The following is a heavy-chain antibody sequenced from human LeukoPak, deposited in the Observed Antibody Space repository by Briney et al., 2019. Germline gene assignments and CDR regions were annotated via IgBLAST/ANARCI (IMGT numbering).Heavy chain of an antibody. CDR3: ARDPGYSGYSDY. Sequence: GGSLRLSCAASGFTFSDYYMSWIRQAPGKGLEWVSYISSSSSYTDYADSVKGRFTISRDNAKNSLNLQMNSLRAEDTPVYYCARDPGYSGYSDYWGQGTLVTVSS. CDR2: ISSSSSYT. J-gene: IGHJ4*02. CDR1: GFTFSDYY. D-gene: IGHD5-12*01. V-gene: IGHV3-11*05.